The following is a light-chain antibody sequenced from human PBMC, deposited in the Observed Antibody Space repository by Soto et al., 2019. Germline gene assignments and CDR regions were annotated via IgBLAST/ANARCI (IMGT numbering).Light chain of an antibody. V-gene: IGLV2-23*02. CDR3: CSYGGSSALPYV. J-gene: IGLJ1*01. CDR2: EVA. CDR1: SSDGGTYNL. Sequence: QSALARPASVSGSPERSVAMSGTGTSSDGGTYNLVSWYQQHPGKAPKLIIYEVAERPSGVSNRFSGSKFGNTASLTISGLLPEDEADYYCCSYGGSSALPYVFGTGTKVTVL.